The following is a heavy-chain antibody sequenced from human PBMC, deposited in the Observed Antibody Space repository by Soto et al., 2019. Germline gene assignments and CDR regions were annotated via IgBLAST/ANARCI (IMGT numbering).Heavy chain of an antibody. CDR1: GYTLTELS. J-gene: IGHJ3*02. D-gene: IGHD3-22*01. CDR3: ATHYDSSGYYSPYDAFYI. V-gene: IGHV1-24*01. Sequence: GASVKVSCKVSGYTLTELSMHWVRQAPGKGLEWMGGFDPEDGETIYAQKFQGRVTMTEDTSTDTAYMELSSLRSEDTAVYYCATHYDSSGYYSPYDAFYIWGQGTMVTVSS. CDR2: FDPEDGET.